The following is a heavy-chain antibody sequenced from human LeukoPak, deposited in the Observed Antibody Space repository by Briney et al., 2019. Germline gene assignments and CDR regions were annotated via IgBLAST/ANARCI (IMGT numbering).Heavy chain of an antibody. CDR2: INHSGST. CDR1: GGSFSGYY. Sequence: PSETLSLTCAVYGGSFSGYYWSWIRQPPGKGLEWIGEINHSGSTNYNPSLKSRVTISVDTSKNQFSLKLSSVTAADTAVYYCARGNNRFLDYWGQGTLVTVSS. CDR3: ARGNNRFLDY. J-gene: IGHJ4*02. D-gene: IGHD3-10*01. V-gene: IGHV4-34*01.